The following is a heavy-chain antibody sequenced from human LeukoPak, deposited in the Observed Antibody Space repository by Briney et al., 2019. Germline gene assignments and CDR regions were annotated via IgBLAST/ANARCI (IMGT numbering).Heavy chain of an antibody. CDR2: INPNSGGT. D-gene: IGHD1-26*01. Sequence: RWASVKVSCKASGYTFTGYYMHWVRQAPGEGLEWMGWINPNSGGTNYAQRFQGRVTMARDTSISTAYMELSRLRSDDTAVYYCARGLGGSGSYFLTFDYRGQGTLVTVSS. V-gene: IGHV1-2*02. CDR1: GYTFTGYY. J-gene: IGHJ4*02. CDR3: ARGLGGSGSYFLTFDY.